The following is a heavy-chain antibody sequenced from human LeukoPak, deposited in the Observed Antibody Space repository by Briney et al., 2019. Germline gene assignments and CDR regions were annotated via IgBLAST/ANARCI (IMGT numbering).Heavy chain of an antibody. CDR1: GFTFSGYA. CDR3: AKGLGSDWYGMSGY. CDR2: ISGSGGST. Sequence: PGGSLRLSCTASGFTFSGYAMMWVRQAPGKGLEWVSAISGSGGSTYYADSVKGRLTISRDNSGDTLYLQMNSLRAEDTAVYYCAKGLGSDWYGMSGYWGQGTLVTVSS. J-gene: IGHJ4*02. D-gene: IGHD6-19*01. V-gene: IGHV3-23*01.